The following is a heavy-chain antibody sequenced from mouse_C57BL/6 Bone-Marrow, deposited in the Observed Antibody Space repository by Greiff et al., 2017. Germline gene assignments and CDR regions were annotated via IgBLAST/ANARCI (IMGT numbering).Heavy chain of an antibody. V-gene: IGHV1-7*01. Sequence: VQLQQSGADLAKPGASVKLSCTASGYTFTSYWMHWVKQRPGQGLEWIGYINPSSGYTKYNQKVKGKDTFTADNSSSTAYMQLSSLSYEDSAVYWCSRTDYGGYWGRGTTGTVSS. J-gene: IGHJ2*01. CDR2: INPSSGYT. CDR3: SRTDYGGY. CDR1: GYTFTSYW.